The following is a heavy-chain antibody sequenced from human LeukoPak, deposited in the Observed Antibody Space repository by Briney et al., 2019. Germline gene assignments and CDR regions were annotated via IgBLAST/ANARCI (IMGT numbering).Heavy chain of an antibody. Sequence: SETLSLTCTVSGGSLSSCSNYWSWIRQPAGKGLEWVGRIYTSGSTNYNPSLKSRVTISVDTSKNQFSLKLSSVTAADTAVYYCARDPSGSYSSEAWFDYWGQGTLVTVSS. J-gene: IGHJ4*02. D-gene: IGHD1-26*01. CDR1: GGSLSSCSNY. V-gene: IGHV4-61*02. CDR3: ARDPSGSYSSEAWFDY. CDR2: IYTSGST.